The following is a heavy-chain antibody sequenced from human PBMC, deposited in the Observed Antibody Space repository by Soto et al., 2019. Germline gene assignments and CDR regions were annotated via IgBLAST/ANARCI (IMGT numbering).Heavy chain of an antibody. D-gene: IGHD3-10*01. CDR3: THAPGRRGYYGLDV. V-gene: IGHV3-15*07. Sequence: EEQLVESGGGLVKPGGSLRLSCAASGFTFSNAWMHWVRQAPGKGLEWVGRIKSKSDGETTDYAAPVRGRFTISRDDSKDSLYLQMNSLQIDDTAVYFCTHAPGRRGYYGLDVWGQGTPVTVSS. J-gene: IGHJ6*02. CDR1: GFTFSNAW. CDR2: IKSKSDGETT.